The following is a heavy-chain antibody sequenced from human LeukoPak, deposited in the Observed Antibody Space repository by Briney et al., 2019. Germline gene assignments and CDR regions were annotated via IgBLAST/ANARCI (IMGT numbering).Heavy chain of an antibody. Sequence: ASVKVSCKASGYTFTSYGISWVRQAPGQGLEWMGWISAYNGNTNYAQKLQGRVTMTTDTSTSTAYMELSSLRSEDTAVYYCASLAGTTQEFHFDYWGQGTLVTVSS. CDR3: ASLAGTTQEFHFDY. CDR2: ISAYNGNT. D-gene: IGHD1-7*01. V-gene: IGHV1-18*01. CDR1: GYTFTSYG. J-gene: IGHJ4*02.